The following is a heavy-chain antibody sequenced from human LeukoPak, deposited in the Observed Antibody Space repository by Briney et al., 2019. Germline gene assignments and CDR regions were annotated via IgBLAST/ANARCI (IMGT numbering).Heavy chain of an antibody. J-gene: IGHJ4*02. D-gene: IGHD6-13*01. CDR3: ARVLEAASFDY. Sequence: PGGSLRLSCAASGFTFSSYSMNWVRQAPGKGLEWVSSISSSSSHIYYADSVKGRFTMSRDNAKNSLYLQMNSLRADDTAVYYCARVLEAASFDYWGQGSPVTASS. CDR2: ISSSSSHI. CDR1: GFTFSSYS. V-gene: IGHV3-21*01.